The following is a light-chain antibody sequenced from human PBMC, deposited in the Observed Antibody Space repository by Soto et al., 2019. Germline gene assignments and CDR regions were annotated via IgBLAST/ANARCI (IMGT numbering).Light chain of an antibody. V-gene: IGLV4-69*01. CDR3: QTWGTGIHV. Sequence: QSVLTQSPSASASLGASVKLTCTLSSGHSSNAIAWHQQQPEKGPRYLMKLNSDGSHSKGDGIPDRFSGSSSGAERYLIISSLQSEAEADYYCQTWGTGIHVFGTGTKLTVL. J-gene: IGLJ1*01. CDR1: SGHSSNA. CDR2: LNSDGSH.